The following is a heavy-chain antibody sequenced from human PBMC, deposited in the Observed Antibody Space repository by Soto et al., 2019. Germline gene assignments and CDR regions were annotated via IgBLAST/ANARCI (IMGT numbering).Heavy chain of an antibody. V-gene: IGHV3-23*01. CDR1: GFTFSSYA. CDR2: ISGSGGST. J-gene: IGHJ4*02. D-gene: IGHD6-13*01. Sequence: EVQLLESGGGLVQPGGSLRLSCAASGFTFSSYAMSWVRQAPGKGLEWVSAISGSGGSTYYAASVKGRFTFSRDNSKTTLSLQMNSLRAEDTAVYYCARRTSSWSFDYWGQGTLVTVSS. CDR3: ARRTSSWSFDY.